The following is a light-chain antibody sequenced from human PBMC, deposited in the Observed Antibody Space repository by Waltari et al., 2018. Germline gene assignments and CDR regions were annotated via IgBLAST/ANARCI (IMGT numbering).Light chain of an antibody. CDR3: QTWGTGIWV. CDR2: VNSDGSH. Sequence: QLVLTQSPSASASLGTSVKLTCTLSSGRSVYPIAWHPQQPEKGPRYLMKVNSDGSHSKGDGIPDRFSGSSSGAERYLTISSLQSEDEADYYCQTWGTGIWVFGGGTKLTVL. CDR1: SGRSVYP. J-gene: IGLJ3*02. V-gene: IGLV4-69*01.